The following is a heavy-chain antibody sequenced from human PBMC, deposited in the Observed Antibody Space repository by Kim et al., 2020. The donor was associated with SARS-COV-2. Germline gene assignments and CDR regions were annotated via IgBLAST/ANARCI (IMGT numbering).Heavy chain of an antibody. CDR2: INHSGST. D-gene: IGHD5-18*01. J-gene: IGHJ4*02. V-gene: IGHV4-34*01. Sequence: SETLSLTCAVYGGSFSGYYWSWIRQPPGKGLEWIGEINHSGSTNYNPSLKSRVTISVDTSKNQFSLKLSSVTAADTAVYYCARGSGGYSYGYLDYWGQGTLVTVSS. CDR1: GGSFSGYY. CDR3: ARGSGGYSYGYLDY.